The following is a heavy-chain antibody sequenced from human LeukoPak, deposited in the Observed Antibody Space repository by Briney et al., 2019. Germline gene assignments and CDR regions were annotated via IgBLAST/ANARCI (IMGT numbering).Heavy chain of an antibody. Sequence: SVNVSCKASGGSFRRNTIVWVRQAPGQGLEWMGMIVPISGTPNYAQKLQGRLTISTDESTSTAYMDLSNLRSDDTAIYYCAINTGGRADAFDIWGQGTLVIVSS. D-gene: IGHD1-26*01. CDR2: IVPISGTP. V-gene: IGHV1-69*05. CDR1: GGSFRRNT. J-gene: IGHJ3*02. CDR3: AINTGGRADAFDI.